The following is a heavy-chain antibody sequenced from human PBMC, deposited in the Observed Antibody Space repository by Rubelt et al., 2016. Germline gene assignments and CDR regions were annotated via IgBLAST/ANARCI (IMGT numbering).Heavy chain of an antibody. CDR2: IIPILGIA. D-gene: IGHD3-10*01. V-gene: IGHV1-69*04. Sequence: TFSSYAISWVRQAPGQGLEWMGRIIPILGIANYAQKFQGRVTITADKSTSTAYMELSSLRSEDTAVYYCARDGAFPLGSGFEKRSDYWGQGTLVTVSS. CDR3: ARDGAFPLGSGFEKRSDY. J-gene: IGHJ4*02. CDR1: TFSSYA.